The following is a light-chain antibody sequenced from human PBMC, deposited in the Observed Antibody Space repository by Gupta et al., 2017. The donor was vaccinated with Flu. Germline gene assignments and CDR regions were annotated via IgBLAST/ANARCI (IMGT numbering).Light chain of an antibody. CDR3: QQSYSTPVT. CDR2: AAS. J-gene: IGKJ3*01. Sequence: PSSLSASVGDRVTSTCRASQSSSSYLNWYQQKPGKAPKLLIYAASRLQSGVPSRFSGSGSGTDFTLTISRLQPEDFATYDCQQSYSTPVTFGPGTKVDIK. CDR1: QSSSSY. V-gene: IGKV1-39*01.